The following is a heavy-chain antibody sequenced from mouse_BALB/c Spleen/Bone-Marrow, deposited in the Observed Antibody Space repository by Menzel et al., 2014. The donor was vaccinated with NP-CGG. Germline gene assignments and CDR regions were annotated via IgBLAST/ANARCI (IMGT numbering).Heavy chain of an antibody. V-gene: IGHV1-5*01. D-gene: IGHD3-1*01. J-gene: IGHJ2*01. CDR2: IYPGNSDT. CDR3: TTLARNKFDY. CDR1: GYTFSNYW. Sequence: EVQGVESGTVLARPGVAVKMSCKASGYTFSNYWMHWVKQRPGQGLEWIGTIYPGNSDTTYNQKFKGKATLTAVTSTSTAYMELSSLTNEDSAVYYCTTLARNKFDYWGQGTTLTVSS.